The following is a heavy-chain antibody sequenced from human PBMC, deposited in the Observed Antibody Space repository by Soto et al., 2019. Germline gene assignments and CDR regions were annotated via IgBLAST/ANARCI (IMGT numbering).Heavy chain of an antibody. J-gene: IGHJ4*02. D-gene: IGHD3-10*01. CDR3: VLWVRGLINY. V-gene: IGHV3-72*01. CDR2: SRSRVDKYAT. CDR1: GITFSDHD. Sequence: EVRLVESGGGLVQPGGSLRLSCATSGITFSDHDMDWVRQAPGKGLEWLGRSRSRVDKYATDYAASVRGRFTFSRDDSKSSLSLQMRSLKTGDTAMYYCVLWVRGLINYWGQGTLVTVSS.